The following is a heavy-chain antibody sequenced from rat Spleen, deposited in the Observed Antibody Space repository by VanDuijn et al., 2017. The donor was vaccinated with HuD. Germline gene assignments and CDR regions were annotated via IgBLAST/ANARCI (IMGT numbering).Heavy chain of an antibody. Sequence: EVKLLESGGGLVQPGGSMRLSCAASGFTFTDFYMNWIRQPAGKAPEWLGFIRNKANGYTTEYNPSVKGRFTIYRDNTQNMLYLQMNTLRAEDTANYYCARITMGIMAFYYWGEGVMVTVSS. CDR3: ARITMGIMAFYY. J-gene: IGHJ2*01. CDR2: IRNKANGYTT. D-gene: IGHD1-9*01. V-gene: IGHV7-7*01. CDR1: GFTFTDFY.